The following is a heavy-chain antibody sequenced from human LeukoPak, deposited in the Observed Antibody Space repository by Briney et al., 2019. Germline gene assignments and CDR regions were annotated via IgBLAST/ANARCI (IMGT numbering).Heavy chain of an antibody. Sequence: PSETLSLACTVSGGSVSSGSWYWSCIRQPPGKGLEWIGYIYYSGSTNYNPSLKSRVTISVDTSKNQFSLKLSSVTAADTAVYYCARDEGEGGFYPWGKGTLLTVPS. V-gene: IGHV4-61*01. J-gene: IGHJ5*02. CDR1: GGSVSSGSWY. CDR3: ARDEGEGGFYP. CDR2: IYYSGST. D-gene: IGHD3-16*01.